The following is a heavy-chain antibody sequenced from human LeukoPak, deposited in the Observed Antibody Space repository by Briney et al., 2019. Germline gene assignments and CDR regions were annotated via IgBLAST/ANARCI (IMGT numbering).Heavy chain of an antibody. V-gene: IGHV1-18*01. J-gene: IGHJ4*02. CDR1: GYTFSSYG. D-gene: IGHD1-26*01. Sequence: ASVKVSCKASGYTFSSYGITWVRQAPGQGLEWMGWISAYNGNTNYAQKVQGRVTMTTDTSTSTAYMELRSLRSDDTAVYYCARPSIVGATTAVDYWGQGTLVTVSS. CDR3: ARPSIVGATTAVDY. CDR2: ISAYNGNT.